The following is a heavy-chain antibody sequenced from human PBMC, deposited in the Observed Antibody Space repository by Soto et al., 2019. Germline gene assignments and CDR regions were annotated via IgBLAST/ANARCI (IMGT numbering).Heavy chain of an antibody. Sequence: QVQLVQSGAEVTKPGSSVKVSCKASGGTFSSYAISWVRQAPGQGLEWMGGIIPIFGTANYAQKFQGRVTITADESTSTAYRELSSLRSEDTAVYYCARGAAYCSGGSCYSKRMTTVTPGTLDYWGQGTLVTVSS. J-gene: IGHJ4*02. V-gene: IGHV1-69*01. CDR1: GGTFSSYA. CDR2: IIPIFGTA. CDR3: ARGAAYCSGGSCYSKRMTTVTPGTLDY. D-gene: IGHD2-15*01.